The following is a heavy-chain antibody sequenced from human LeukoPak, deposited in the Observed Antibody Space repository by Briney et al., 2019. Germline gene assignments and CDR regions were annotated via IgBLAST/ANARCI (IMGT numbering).Heavy chain of an antibody. V-gene: IGHV3-21*01. CDR2: ITSSSDYI. Sequence: GGSLRLSCAASGFTFSSYWMSWVRQAPGKGLEWVSSITSSSDYIYYADSVKGRFTISRDNAKNLLYLQMNSLRAEDTAVYYCARHVVAVGFDYWGQGTLVTVSS. CDR1: GFTFSSYW. D-gene: IGHD3-22*01. J-gene: IGHJ4*02. CDR3: ARHVVAVGFDY.